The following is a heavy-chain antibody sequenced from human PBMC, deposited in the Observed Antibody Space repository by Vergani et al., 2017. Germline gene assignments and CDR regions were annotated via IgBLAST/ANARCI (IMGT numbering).Heavy chain of an antibody. CDR1: GFTFSSYS. V-gene: IGHV3-21*01. Sequence: VQLVESGGGVVQPGRSLRLSCAASGFTFSSYSMNWVRQAPGKGLEWVSSISSSSSYIYYADSVKGRFTISRDNAKNSLYLQMNSLRAEDTAVYYCARGGGMEPGDYWGQGTLVTVSS. CDR3: ARGGGMEPGDY. D-gene: IGHD1-26*01. CDR2: ISSSSSYI. J-gene: IGHJ4*02.